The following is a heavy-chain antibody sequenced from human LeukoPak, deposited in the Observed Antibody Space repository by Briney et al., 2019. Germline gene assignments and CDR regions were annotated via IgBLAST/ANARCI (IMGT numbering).Heavy chain of an antibody. CDR1: GYTFTSYD. V-gene: IGHV1-8*01. J-gene: IGHJ6*03. D-gene: IGHD1-26*01. CDR3: ARAVGATTFHYYYYMDV. CDR2: MNPNSGNT. Sequence: ASVKVSCKASGYTFTSYDINWVRQATGQGLEWMGWMNPNSGNTGYAQKFQGRVTMTRNTSISTAYMELSSLRSEDTAVYYCARAVGATTFHYYYYMDVWGKGTTVTASS.